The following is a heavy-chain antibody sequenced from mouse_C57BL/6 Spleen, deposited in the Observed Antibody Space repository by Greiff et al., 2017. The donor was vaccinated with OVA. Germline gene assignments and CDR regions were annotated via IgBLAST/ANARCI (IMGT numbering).Heavy chain of an antibody. V-gene: IGHV1-52*01. CDR3: ARWGVVATNFDY. D-gene: IGHD1-1*01. CDR1: GYTFTSYW. CDR2: IDPSDSET. Sequence: QVQLQQSGAELVRPGSSVKLSCKASGYTFTSYWMHWVKQRPIQGLEWIGNIDPSDSETHYNQKFKDKATLTVDKSSSTAYMQLSSLTSEDSAVYYCARWGVVATNFDYWGQGTTLTVSS. J-gene: IGHJ2*01.